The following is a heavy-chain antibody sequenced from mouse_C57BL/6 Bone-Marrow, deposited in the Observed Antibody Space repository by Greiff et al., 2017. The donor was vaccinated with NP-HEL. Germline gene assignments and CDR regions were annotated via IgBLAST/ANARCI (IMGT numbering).Heavy chain of an antibody. CDR2: IDPSDSYT. Sequence: QVQLQQPGAELVRPGTSVKLSCKASGYTFTSYWMHWVKQRPGQGLEWIGVIDPSDSYTNYNQKFKCKATLTVDTSSSTAYMQLSSLTSEDSAVYYCARRLRLPFDYWGQGTTLTVSS. CDR3: ARRLRLPFDY. V-gene: IGHV1-59*01. D-gene: IGHD3-2*02. J-gene: IGHJ2*01. CDR1: GYTFTSYW.